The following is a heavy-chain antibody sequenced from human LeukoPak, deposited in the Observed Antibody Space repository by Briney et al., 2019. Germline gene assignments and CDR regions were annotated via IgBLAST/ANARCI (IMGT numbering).Heavy chain of an antibody. CDR2: ITASGGSP. D-gene: IGHD2-8*01. CDR1: GFTFSSYA. J-gene: IGHJ6*02. CDR3: AKGTNNGRPNSFFPHGMDV. V-gene: IGHV3-23*01. Sequence: GGSLRLSCAASGFTFSSYAMSWVRQAPGKGLEWVSGITASGGSPYYADSVKGRFAISRDNSKKTLYLQMNSLRVEDTAEYYCAKGTNNGRPNSFFPHGMDVWGQGTTVTVSS.